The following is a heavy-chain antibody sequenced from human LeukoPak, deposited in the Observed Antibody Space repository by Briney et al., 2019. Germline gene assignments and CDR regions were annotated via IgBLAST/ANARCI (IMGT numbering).Heavy chain of an antibody. V-gene: IGHV4-30-2*01. D-gene: IGHD3-22*01. J-gene: IGHJ4*02. CDR3: ARGASGYPDY. CDR1: GGSISSGGYS. CDR2: IYHSGST. Sequence: SETLSLTCAVSGGSISSGGYSWSWIRQPPGKGLEWIGYIYHSGSTYYNPSLKSRVTISVDRSENQFSLKLSSVTAADTAVYYCARGASGYPDYWGQGTLVTVSS.